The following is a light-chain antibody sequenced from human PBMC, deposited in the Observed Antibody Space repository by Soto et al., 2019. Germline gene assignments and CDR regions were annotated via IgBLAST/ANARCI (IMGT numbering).Light chain of an antibody. J-gene: IGKJ1*01. V-gene: IGKV3-15*01. CDR3: QQYNDWPRT. CDR2: GAS. CDR1: QSVSSN. Sequence: EIVMTQSPATLSVSPGERVTLSCRASQSVSSNLAWYQQKPGQAPRLLVYGASTRATGVPARFSCSGSGTEFTLTISSLQSEDFAVYYCQQYNDWPRTFGQGTKVDIK.